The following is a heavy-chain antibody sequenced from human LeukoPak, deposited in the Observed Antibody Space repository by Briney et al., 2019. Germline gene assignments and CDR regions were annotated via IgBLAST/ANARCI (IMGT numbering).Heavy chain of an antibody. CDR1: GFTFSTYT. J-gene: IGHJ3*02. CDR3: ARGELLKGDAFDI. Sequence: GGSLRLSCAAPGFTFSTYTMNWVRQAPGKGLEWVSNIISSSTIYYADSVKGRFTISRDNAKNSLYLQMNSLRAEDTAVYYCARGELLKGDAFDIWGQGTMVTVSS. V-gene: IGHV3-48*04. CDR2: IISSSTI. D-gene: IGHD1-7*01.